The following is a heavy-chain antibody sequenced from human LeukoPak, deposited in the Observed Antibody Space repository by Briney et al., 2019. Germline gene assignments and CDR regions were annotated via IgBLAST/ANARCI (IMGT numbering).Heavy chain of an antibody. CDR3: ARDSVGDLLDY. Sequence: PGGSLRLSCAGSGFPFSSYEMNWLRQAPGKGLEWVSHIDSSGITIYYGDSVKGRFTISRDNAKNSIYLQMDSLSVEDTAIYYCARDSVGDLLDYWGQGTPVTVSS. CDR1: GFPFSSYE. D-gene: IGHD4-17*01. V-gene: IGHV3-48*03. J-gene: IGHJ4*02. CDR2: IDSSGITI.